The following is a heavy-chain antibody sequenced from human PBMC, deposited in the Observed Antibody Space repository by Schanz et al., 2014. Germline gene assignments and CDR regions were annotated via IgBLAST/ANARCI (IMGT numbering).Heavy chain of an antibody. CDR3: AKDHAGSDILTALGN. D-gene: IGHD3-9*01. J-gene: IGHJ4*02. Sequence: VQLVESGGDLVKPGGSLRLSCEASGFTFSNYGMNWVRQAPEKGLEWVSYISSSSGTIYYADSVKGRFTISRDNAKNSLYLQVNSLRAEDTAVYYCAKDHAGSDILTALGNWGQGTLVTVSS. V-gene: IGHV3-48*01. CDR1: GFTFSNYG. CDR2: ISSSSGTI.